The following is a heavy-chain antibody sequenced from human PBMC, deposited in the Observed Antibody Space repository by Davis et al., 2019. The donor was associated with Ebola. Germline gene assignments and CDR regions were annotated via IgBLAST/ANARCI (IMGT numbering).Heavy chain of an antibody. CDR1: SFPFSSYG. CDR2: ISYDGSNK. J-gene: IGHJ4*02. Sequence: GESLKISCAASSFPFSSYGMHWVRQAPGKGLEWVAVISYDGSNKYYADSVKGRFTISRDNSKKTMYLQMNSLRAEDTAVYYCARDISSGWYGPQDYWGQGTLVTVSS. D-gene: IGHD6-19*01. V-gene: IGHV3-30*03. CDR3: ARDISSGWYGPQDY.